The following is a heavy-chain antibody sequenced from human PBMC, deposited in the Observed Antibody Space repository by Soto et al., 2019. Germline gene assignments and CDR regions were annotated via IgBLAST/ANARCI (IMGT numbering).Heavy chain of an antibody. Sequence: QVPLVQSGAEVRKPEASVKVSCEASGYTFTSYDIYWVRQATGQGLEWMGWMNPNTGNSGYAQKFQGRVTMTSDTSISTAHLELSSLRSEDTAVYYCARRAETNGWNGFGADKYYFDFWGQGTLVTVSS. CDR3: ARRAETNGWNGFGADKYYFDF. V-gene: IGHV1-8*01. J-gene: IGHJ4*02. CDR1: GYTFTSYD. CDR2: MNPNTGNS. D-gene: IGHD1-1*01.